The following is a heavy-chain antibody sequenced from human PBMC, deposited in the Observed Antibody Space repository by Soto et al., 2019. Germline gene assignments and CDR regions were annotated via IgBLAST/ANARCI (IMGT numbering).Heavy chain of an antibody. V-gene: IGHV3-30-3*01. CDR2: ISYDGSNK. Sequence: SGFTFSSYAMHWVRQAPGKGLEWVAVISYDGSNKYYADSVKGRFTISRDNSKNTLYLQMNSLRAEDTAVYYCARDSTGIVVVVAATPVFDYWGQGTLVTVSS. J-gene: IGHJ4*02. D-gene: IGHD2-15*01. CDR1: GFTFSSYA. CDR3: ARDSTGIVVVVAATPVFDY.